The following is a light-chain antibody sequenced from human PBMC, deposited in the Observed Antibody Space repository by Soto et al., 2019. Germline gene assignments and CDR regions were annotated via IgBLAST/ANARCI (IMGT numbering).Light chain of an antibody. Sequence: EVVLTQSPATLSLSPGERATLSCRASQNIRTFFDWYQQKPGQAPRLLIYGASNRATCIPARFSGSGSGTDFTLTISSLESEDFAVYYCQQHSHWPPWTFGQGTRVEI. J-gene: IGKJ1*01. CDR2: GAS. CDR3: QQHSHWPPWT. CDR1: QNIRTF. V-gene: IGKV3-11*01.